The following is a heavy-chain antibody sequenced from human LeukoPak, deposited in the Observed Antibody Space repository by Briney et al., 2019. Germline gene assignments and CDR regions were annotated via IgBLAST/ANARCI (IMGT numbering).Heavy chain of an antibody. CDR3: VRGGYYRADAFDI. D-gene: IGHD3-22*01. CDR1: GFTVSSNY. V-gene: IGHV3-7*01. CDR2: IKQDGSEK. Sequence: GGSLRLSCAASGFTVSSNYMSWVRQAPGKGLEWVANIKQDGSEKYYVDSVKGRFTISRDNAKNSLYLQMNSLRAEDTAVYYCVRGGYYRADAFDIWGQGTMVTVSS. J-gene: IGHJ3*02.